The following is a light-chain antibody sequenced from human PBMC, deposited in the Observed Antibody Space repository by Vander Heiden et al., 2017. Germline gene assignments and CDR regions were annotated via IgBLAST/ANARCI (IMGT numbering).Light chain of an antibody. CDR2: AAS. V-gene: IGKV1-39*01. CDR1: QSISSY. Sequence: IHMTQSPSSLSASVGDRVTITCRASQSISSYLNWYQQKPVIAPKLLIYAASSLQSGVPSRFSGSGSGTDFTLTISILQPEDFAAYYCQHSDSTPMYTFGQGTKLEIK. CDR3: QHSDSTPMYT. J-gene: IGKJ2*01.